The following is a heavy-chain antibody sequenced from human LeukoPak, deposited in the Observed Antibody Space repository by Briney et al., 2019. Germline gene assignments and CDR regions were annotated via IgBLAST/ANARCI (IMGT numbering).Heavy chain of an antibody. V-gene: IGHV3-66*01. J-gene: IGHJ6*02. CDR3: ASSGISYYYGMDV. CDR1: GFTVSSNY. Sequence: PGGSLRLSCAASGFTVSSNYMSWVRQAPGKGLEWVSVIYSGGSTYYADSVKGRFTISRDNSKNTLYLQMNSLRAEDTAVYYCASSGISYYYGMDVWGQGTTVTVSS. CDR2: IYSGGST. D-gene: IGHD2-21*01.